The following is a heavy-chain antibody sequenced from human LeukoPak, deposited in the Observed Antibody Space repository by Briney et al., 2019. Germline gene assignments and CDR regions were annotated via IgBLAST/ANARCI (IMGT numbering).Heavy chain of an antibody. V-gene: IGHV3-74*01. CDR2: INADGSGT. J-gene: IGHJ6*03. CDR3: ARVPNYHYNYMDV. CDR1: GFTFSVYW. Sequence: GGSLRLSCAASGFTFSVYWMHWVRQAPGKGLVWVSRINADGSGTTNADSVKGRFTISRDNAKGTLYLQMNSLRAEDTAVYYCARVPNYHYNYMDVWGKGTTVIVSS.